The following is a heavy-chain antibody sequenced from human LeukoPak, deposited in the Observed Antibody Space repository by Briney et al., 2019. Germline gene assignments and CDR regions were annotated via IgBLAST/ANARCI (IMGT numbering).Heavy chain of an antibody. D-gene: IGHD3-22*01. J-gene: IGHJ4*02. CDR1: GYTFTGYY. Sequence: ASVNVSCKASGYTFTGYYIHWVRQAPGQGLEWMGWINPKSGGRNYAQKFQGRVSMTRDTSVSTDYMDLSRLRFDDTAMYYCARGDFYDSSVYYYDWGQGTLVTVSS. V-gene: IGHV1-2*02. CDR2: INPKSGGR. CDR3: ARGDFYDSSVYYYD.